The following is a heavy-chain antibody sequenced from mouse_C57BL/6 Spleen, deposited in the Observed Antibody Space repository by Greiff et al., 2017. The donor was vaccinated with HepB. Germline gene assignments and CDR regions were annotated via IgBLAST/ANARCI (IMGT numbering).Heavy chain of an antibody. V-gene: IGHV3-6*01. CDR1: GYSITSGYY. D-gene: IGHD1-1*01. Sequence: EVKLQESGPGLVKPSQSLSLTCSVTGYSITSGYYWNWIRQFPGNKLEWMGYISYDGSNNYNPSLKNRISITRDTSKNQFFLKLNSVTTEDTATYYCARGRGYYYGSSYAWFAYWGQGTLVTVSA. J-gene: IGHJ3*01. CDR2: ISYDGSN. CDR3: ARGRGYYYGSSYAWFAY.